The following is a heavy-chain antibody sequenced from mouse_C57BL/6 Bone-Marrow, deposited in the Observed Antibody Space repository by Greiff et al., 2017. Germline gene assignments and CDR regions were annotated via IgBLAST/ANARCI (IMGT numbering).Heavy chain of an antibody. Sequence: EVQLQQSGPVLVKPGASVKMSCKASGYTFTDYYMNWVKQSHGKSLEWIGVINPYNGGTSYNQKFKGKAILTADKSSSTAYMELRSLTSEDSAVYYCTRRDGYPWYFDVWGTGTTVTVSS. V-gene: IGHV1-19*01. CDR2: INPYNGGT. D-gene: IGHD2-3*01. CDR3: TRRDGYPWYFDV. CDR1: GYTFTDYY. J-gene: IGHJ1*03.